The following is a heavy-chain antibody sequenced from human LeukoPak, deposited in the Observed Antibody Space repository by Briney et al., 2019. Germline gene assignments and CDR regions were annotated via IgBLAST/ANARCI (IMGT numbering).Heavy chain of an antibody. Sequence: PSETLSLTCAVYGGSFSGYYWSRIRQPPGKGLEWIGEINHSGSTNYNPSLKSRVTISVDTSKNQFSLKLSSVTAADTAVYYCARDTPRVGAHYWGQGTLVTVSS. CDR1: GGSFSGYY. CDR2: INHSGST. CDR3: ARDTPRVGAHY. V-gene: IGHV4-34*01. J-gene: IGHJ4*02.